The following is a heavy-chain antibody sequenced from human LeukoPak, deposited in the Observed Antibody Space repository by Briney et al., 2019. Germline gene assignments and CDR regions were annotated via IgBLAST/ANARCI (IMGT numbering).Heavy chain of an antibody. CDR1: DGSFSGYY. D-gene: IGHD6-6*01. CDR2: INHSGST. CDR3: ARKHIAARRAWFDP. Sequence: SETLSLTCAVYDGSFSGYYWSWIRQPPGKGLEWIGEINHSGSTNYNPSLKSRVTISVDTSKNQFSLKLSSVTAADTAVYYCARKHIAARRAWFDPWGQGTLVTVSS. J-gene: IGHJ5*02. V-gene: IGHV4-34*01.